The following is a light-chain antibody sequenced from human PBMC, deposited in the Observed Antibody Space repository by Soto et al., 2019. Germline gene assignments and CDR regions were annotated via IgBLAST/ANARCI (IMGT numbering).Light chain of an antibody. Sequence: EVVMTQSPAILSVSPGERATLSCRASQSVGSNLAWYQQKPGQAPRLLIYAASTRAKGIPDRFSGSGSGTEFTLAIGSLQSEDFAVYYCQQYNNWPPLTFGGGTKVDI. J-gene: IGKJ4*01. V-gene: IGKV3-15*01. CDR2: AAS. CDR3: QQYNNWPPLT. CDR1: QSVGSN.